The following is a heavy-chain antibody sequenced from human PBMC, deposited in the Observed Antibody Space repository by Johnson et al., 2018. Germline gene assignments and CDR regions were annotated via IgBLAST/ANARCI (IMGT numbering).Heavy chain of an antibody. CDR3: ARGDCVWGSYRMNAEYFQH. J-gene: IGHJ1*01. Sequence: QVQLVESGGGVVQPGRSLRLSCAASGFTFSAYGIHWVRQAPGKGLEWVAVISYDGSNKYYADSVKGRFTISRDNSKNTLYLQMNSLRAEDTAVYYCARGDCVWGSYRMNAEYFQHWGQGTLVTVSS. CDR1: GFTFSAYG. CDR2: ISYDGSNK. V-gene: IGHV3-30*03. D-gene: IGHD3-16*02.